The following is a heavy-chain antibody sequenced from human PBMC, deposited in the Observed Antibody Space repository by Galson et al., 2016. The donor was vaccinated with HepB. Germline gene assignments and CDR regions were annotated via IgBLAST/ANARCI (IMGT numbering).Heavy chain of an antibody. J-gene: IGHJ6*02. CDR2: ISYAGSNK. CDR1: GFTFSSYA. D-gene: IGHD1-26*01. Sequence: SLRLSCAASGFTFSSYAMYWVRQAPGKGLEWVAVISYAGSNKYYADSVKGRFTISRDNSKSTLFLQMNSLRAEDTAVYYCAKEPAPVGSYGVYYYYGMDVWGQGTTVTVSS. V-gene: IGHV3-30*18. CDR3: AKEPAPVGSYGVYYYYGMDV.